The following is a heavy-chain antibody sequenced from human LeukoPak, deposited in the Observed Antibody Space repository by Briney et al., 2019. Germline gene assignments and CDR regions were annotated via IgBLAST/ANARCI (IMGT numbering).Heavy chain of an antibody. CDR2: INHSGRTL. Sequence: GGSLRLSCGASGFIFSDYYMTWIRQAPGKGLEWISYINHSGRTLYYADSVRGRFSIARDNANNSLYLQMNSLRVEDTAVYYCARGRQGTQLWNNWFDPWGQGTLVTVSS. J-gene: IGHJ5*02. CDR3: ARGRQGTQLWNNWFDP. CDR1: GFIFSDYY. D-gene: IGHD5-18*01. V-gene: IGHV3-11*01.